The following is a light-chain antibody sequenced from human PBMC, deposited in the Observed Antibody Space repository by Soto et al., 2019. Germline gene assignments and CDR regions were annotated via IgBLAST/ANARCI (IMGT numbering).Light chain of an antibody. CDR2: DAS. V-gene: IGKV3-20*01. CDR3: QQCAYSPRT. CDR1: QSVGNNY. J-gene: IGKJ1*01. Sequence: EIVLTQSPDTLSLSPGERATLSCRASQSVGNNYLAWYQQKPGQAPRLLIYDASSRATGIPDRLSGSGSGTDFTLTISRLEPEDFAVYYCQQCAYSPRTFGQGTKVEVK.